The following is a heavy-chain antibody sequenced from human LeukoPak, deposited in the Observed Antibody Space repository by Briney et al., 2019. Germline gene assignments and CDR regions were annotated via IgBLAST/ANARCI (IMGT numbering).Heavy chain of an antibody. J-gene: IGHJ4*02. V-gene: IGHV3-21*01. CDR2: ISSSSSYI. Sequence: GGSLRLSCAASGFTFSSYSMNWVRQAPGKGLEWVSSISSSSSYIYYADSVKGRFTISRDNAKNSLYLQMNSLRAEDTAVYYCARGRVGAAPDYWGQGTLVTVFS. D-gene: IGHD1-26*01. CDR3: ARGRVGAAPDY. CDR1: GFTFSSYS.